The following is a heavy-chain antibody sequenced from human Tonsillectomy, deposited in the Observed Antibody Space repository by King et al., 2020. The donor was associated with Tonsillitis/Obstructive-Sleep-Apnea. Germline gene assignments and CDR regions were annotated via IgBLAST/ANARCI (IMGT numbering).Heavy chain of an antibody. Sequence: VQLQESGPGLVKPSGTLSLTCAVSGGSISSSNWWSWVRQPPGKGLEWIGKIYHSGSTDYNPSLTSRVTISVDKSKNHFSLRLSSVTAAATAVYYCARGYCSSPSCHGDDAFDIWGQGTMVTVSS. V-gene: IGHV4-4*02. J-gene: IGHJ3*02. D-gene: IGHD2-2*01. CDR3: ARGYCSSPSCHGDDAFDI. CDR2: IYHSGST. CDR1: GGSISSSNW.